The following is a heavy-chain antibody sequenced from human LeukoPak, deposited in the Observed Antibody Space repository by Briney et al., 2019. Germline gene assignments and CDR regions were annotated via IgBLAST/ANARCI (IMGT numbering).Heavy chain of an antibody. V-gene: IGHV1-2*02. CDR3: ARGPPFLEWLVGYFDY. Sequence: ASVKVSCKASGYTFTGYYMHWVRQAPGQGLEWMGWINPNSGGTNYAQRFQGRVTMTRDTSISTAYMELSRLRSDDTAVYYCARGPPFLEWLVGYFDYWGQGTLVTVSS. D-gene: IGHD3-3*01. CDR2: INPNSGGT. J-gene: IGHJ4*02. CDR1: GYTFTGYY.